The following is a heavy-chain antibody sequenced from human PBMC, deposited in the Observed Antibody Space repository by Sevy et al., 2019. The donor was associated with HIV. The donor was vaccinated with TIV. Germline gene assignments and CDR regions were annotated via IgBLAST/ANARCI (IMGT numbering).Heavy chain of an antibody. CDR2: TYYRSKWFN. CDR3: ARDQSSVGSNWDSVAPADYGMDV. Sequence: KQSQTLSLTCAISGDSVSSNTAAWNWIRQSPSRGLEWLGRTYYRSKWFNDYAVSVISRISINPDTSKNLFSLQLNSVTPEETAMYYGARDQSSVGSNWDSVAPADYGMDVWGQGTTVTVSS. V-gene: IGHV6-1*01. CDR1: GDSVSSNTAA. D-gene: IGHD2-2*01. J-gene: IGHJ6*02.